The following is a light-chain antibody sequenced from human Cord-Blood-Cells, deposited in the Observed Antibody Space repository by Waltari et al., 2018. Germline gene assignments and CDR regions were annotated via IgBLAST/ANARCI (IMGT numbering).Light chain of an antibody. V-gene: IGKV1-5*01. CDR2: DAS. CDR3: QQYNSYPLS. J-gene: IGKJ4*01. Sequence: DIQMTQSPSTLSASVGDRVTITCRASQSISSWLAWYQQKPGKAPKLLIYDASTLVSGIPSRFSVSGSRTEFTVTISNLQHYYFATYCGQQYNSYPLSFGGGCNVEI. CDR1: QSISSW.